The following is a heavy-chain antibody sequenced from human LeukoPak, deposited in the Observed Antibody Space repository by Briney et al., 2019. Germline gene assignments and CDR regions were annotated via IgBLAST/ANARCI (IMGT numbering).Heavy chain of an antibody. Sequence: GSLRLSCAASGFTFSSYGMSWVRQAPGKGLEWIGEINHSGSTNYSPSLKSRVTISVDTSKNQFSLKLSSVTAADTAVYYCARDRRLYYYYYMDVWGKGTTVTVSS. J-gene: IGHJ6*03. CDR3: ARDRRLYYYYYMDV. CDR2: INHSGST. CDR1: GFTFSSYG. V-gene: IGHV4-34*01.